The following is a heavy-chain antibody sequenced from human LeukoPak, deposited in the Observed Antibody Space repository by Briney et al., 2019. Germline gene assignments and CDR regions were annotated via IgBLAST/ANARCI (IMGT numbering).Heavy chain of an antibody. Sequence: PGGSLRLSCAASGFTFSSYSMYWVRQAPGKGLEWVSYISSSSSTIYYADSVKGRFTISRDNAKNSLYLQMNSLRAEDTAVYYCARWSYDSSGYSFDHWGQGTLVTVSS. V-gene: IGHV3-48*01. CDR2: ISSSSSTI. D-gene: IGHD3-22*01. CDR1: GFTFSSYS. J-gene: IGHJ4*02. CDR3: ARWSYDSSGYSFDH.